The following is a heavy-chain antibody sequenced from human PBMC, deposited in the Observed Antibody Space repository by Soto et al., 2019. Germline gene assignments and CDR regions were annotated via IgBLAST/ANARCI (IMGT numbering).Heavy chain of an antibody. Sequence: ASVKVSCKASGYTFTSYDINWVRQATGQGLEWMGWMNPNSGNTGSTQKFQGRITMTRDTSIGTAYMELTSLRSEDTAVYYCARVWGTIDYWGQGTLVTVSS. CDR1: GYTFTSYD. V-gene: IGHV1-8*01. D-gene: IGHD3-16*01. CDR2: MNPNSGNT. J-gene: IGHJ4*02. CDR3: ARVWGTIDY.